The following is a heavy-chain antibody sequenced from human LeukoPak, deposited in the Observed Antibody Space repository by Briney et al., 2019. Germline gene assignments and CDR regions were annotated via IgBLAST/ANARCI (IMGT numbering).Heavy chain of an antibody. J-gene: IGHJ4*02. CDR2: IYTSGST. V-gene: IGHV4-61*02. D-gene: IGHD3-22*01. CDR3: AREAKSYYYDSSGYYSEALYFDY. CDR1: GGSISSGSYY. Sequence: SETLSLICTVSGGSISSGSYYWSWIRQPAGKGLEWIGRIYTSGSTNYNPSLKSRVTISVDTSKNQFSLKLSSVTAADTAVYYCAREAKSYYYDSSGYYSEALYFDYWGQGTLVTVSS.